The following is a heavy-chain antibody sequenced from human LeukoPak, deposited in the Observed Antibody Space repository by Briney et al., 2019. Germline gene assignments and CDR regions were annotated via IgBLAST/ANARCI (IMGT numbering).Heavy chain of an antibody. CDR2: VYPQDGET. Sequence: ATEKISRKVSRYTFTDYYMHWVQQAPGKGLKWMGLVYPQDGETIYAEKFQGRVTVTADTSTDTAYMELSSLRSEDTAVYYCATGELRLGDGPYYMVVCGKGTTVTVSS. D-gene: IGHD3-16*01. J-gene: IGHJ6*03. CDR3: ATGELRLGDGPYYMVV. V-gene: IGHV1-69-2*01. CDR1: RYTFTDYY.